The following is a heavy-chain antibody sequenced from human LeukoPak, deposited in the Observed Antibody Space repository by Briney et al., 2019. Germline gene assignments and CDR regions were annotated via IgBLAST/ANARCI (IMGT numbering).Heavy chain of an antibody. Sequence: GGSLRLSCAASGSTFNSYWMSWVRQAPGKGLEWVANIKQDGGERYYVDSVEGRFSISRDNAKNSLYLQMNSLRAEDTAVYYCARDHLAYCGGDCPLDDWGQGTLVTVSS. D-gene: IGHD2-21*02. J-gene: IGHJ4*02. CDR1: GSTFNSYW. V-gene: IGHV3-7*03. CDR3: ARDHLAYCGGDCPLDD. CDR2: IKQDGGER.